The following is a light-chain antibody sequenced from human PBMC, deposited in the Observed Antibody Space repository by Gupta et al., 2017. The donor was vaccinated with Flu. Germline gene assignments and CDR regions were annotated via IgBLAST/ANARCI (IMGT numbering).Light chain of an antibody. Sequence: QSAPTQPSFLSVSPGQSTTICCTGTSSGNVDYNYVYWYQQHPDKALKLMIYEVTTRPAGVSNRFSGSKSGNTASLTISGRQAEDEADYFGATYTATYNWVFGGGTKVTVL. CDR2: EVT. CDR1: SSGNVDYNY. J-gene: IGLJ3*02. V-gene: IGLV2-14*01. CDR3: ATYTATYNWV.